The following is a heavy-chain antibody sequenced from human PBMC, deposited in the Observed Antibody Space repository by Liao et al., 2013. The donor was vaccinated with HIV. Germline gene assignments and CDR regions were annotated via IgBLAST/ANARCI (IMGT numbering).Heavy chain of an antibody. Sequence: QVQLQQWGAGLLKPSETLSLTCAVYGGSFSGYYWSWIRQPPGKGLEWIGEINHSGSTNYNPSLKSRVTISVDTSKDQFSLKLSSVTAADTAVYYCARKELRITIFGVVIPNWYFDLWGRGTLVTVSS. CDR2: INHSGST. CDR1: GGSFSGYY. J-gene: IGHJ2*01. CDR3: ARKELRITIFGVVIPNWYFDL. D-gene: IGHD3-3*01. V-gene: IGHV4-34*01.